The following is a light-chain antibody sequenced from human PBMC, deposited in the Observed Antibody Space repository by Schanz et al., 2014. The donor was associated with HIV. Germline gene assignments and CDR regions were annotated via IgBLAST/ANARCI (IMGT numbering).Light chain of an antibody. Sequence: IQMTQSPSTVSASVGDRVTITCRASQTIGRWLAWYQQKPGRAPDLLIYQASTLETGVPSRFSGSASGTEFTLTITSLQPDDFATYFCQQFHTYPYTFGQGTKLEIK. J-gene: IGKJ2*01. CDR2: QAS. CDR3: QQFHTYPYT. V-gene: IGKV1-5*03. CDR1: QTIGRW.